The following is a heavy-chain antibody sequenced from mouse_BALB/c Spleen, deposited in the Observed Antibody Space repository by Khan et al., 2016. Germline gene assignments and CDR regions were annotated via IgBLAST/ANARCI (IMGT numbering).Heavy chain of an antibody. CDR3: ARWDMITTFAY. CDR1: GYTCTSYG. V-gene: IGHV1-4*01. Sequence: QVQLQQSGAELAKPGASVKMSCKASGYTCTSYGMHWVKQRPGQGREGIGYINPNTGYTECSQKFKDKAKLTADKSSSTVYMQLSSLTSEDSAVYYCARWDMITTFAYWGQGTLVTVSA. J-gene: IGHJ3*01. CDR2: INPNTGYT. D-gene: IGHD2-4*01.